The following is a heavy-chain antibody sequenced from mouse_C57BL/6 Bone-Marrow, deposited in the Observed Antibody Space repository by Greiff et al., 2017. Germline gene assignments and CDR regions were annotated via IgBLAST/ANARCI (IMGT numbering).Heavy chain of an antibody. D-gene: IGHD1-1*01. Sequence: QVQLQQPGAELVKPGASVKLSCKASGYTFTSYWMQWVKQRPGQGLEWIGEIDPSDSYTNYNQKFKGKATLTVDTSSSTAYMQLSSLTSEDSAVYYCAREGITTVVGNFDDWGKGTTRTVSS. CDR2: IDPSDSYT. CDR3: AREGITTVVGNFDD. CDR1: GYTFTSYW. V-gene: IGHV1-50*01. J-gene: IGHJ2*01.